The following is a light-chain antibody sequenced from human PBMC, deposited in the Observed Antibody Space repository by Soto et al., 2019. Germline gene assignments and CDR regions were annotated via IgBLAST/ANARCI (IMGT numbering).Light chain of an antibody. CDR1: QSISSY. V-gene: IGKV1-39*01. CDR3: QQSYSTPPIT. Sequence: DIQMTQSPSSMSASVGDRVTITGRASQSISSYLNWYQQIPGKAPNLMIYAASSLQTGVPSRFSGSGSGADFTLTISSLQPEDFSNYYCQQSYSTPPITFGQGTRLEIK. CDR2: AAS. J-gene: IGKJ5*01.